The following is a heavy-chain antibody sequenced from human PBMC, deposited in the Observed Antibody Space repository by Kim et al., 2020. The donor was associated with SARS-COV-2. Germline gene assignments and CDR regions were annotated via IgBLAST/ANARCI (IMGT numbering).Heavy chain of an antibody. V-gene: IGHV7-4-1*02. CDR1: GYTFTNFG. D-gene: IGHD1-1*01. J-gene: IGHJ4*02. CDR2: INTKTGNP. Sequence: ASVKVSCTASGYTFTNFGLNWVRQAPGQGLEWMGWINTKTGNPTYAQGSTGRFVFSLDTSVRTAYLQISSLKADDIAVYFCARRHDETPIGTVLGYWGQGTLVTVSS. CDR3: ARRHDETPIGTVLGY.